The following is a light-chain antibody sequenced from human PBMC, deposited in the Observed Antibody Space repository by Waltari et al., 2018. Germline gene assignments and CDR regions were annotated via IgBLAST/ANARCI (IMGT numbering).Light chain of an antibody. Sequence: VLTQSVGTLSLSPGERAPLSCRASEYVTNDYLAWSQQKPGQAPSLLIYDASIRATGIADRFSGSGSGTDFTLTITRLEPEDFAVYHCQQYGSLPWTFGQGTKLEMK. CDR1: EYVTNDY. CDR3: QQYGSLPWT. J-gene: IGKJ1*01. V-gene: IGKV3-20*01. CDR2: DAS.